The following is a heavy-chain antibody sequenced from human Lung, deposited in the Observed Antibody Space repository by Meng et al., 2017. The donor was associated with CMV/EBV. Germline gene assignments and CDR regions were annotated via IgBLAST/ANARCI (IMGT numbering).Heavy chain of an antibody. Sequence: SETLSLXCTVSGYSISSGYYWGWIRQPPGKGLEWIGSIYHSGSTYYNPSLKSRVTISVDTSKNQFSLKLTSVTAADTAVYYCARDGRYCTNGVCSYDAFDIWXKGTXVTVSS. CDR3: ARDGRYCTNGVCSYDAFDI. J-gene: IGHJ3*02. V-gene: IGHV4-38-2*02. D-gene: IGHD2-8*01. CDR2: IYHSGST. CDR1: GYSISSGYY.